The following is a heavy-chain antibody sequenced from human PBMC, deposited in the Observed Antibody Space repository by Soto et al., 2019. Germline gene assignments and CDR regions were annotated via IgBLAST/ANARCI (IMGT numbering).Heavy chain of an antibody. Sequence: EVQLVESGGGLVQPGGSLRLSCEASGFTVSSNYMSWVRQAPGKGLEWVSVIYSGGSTYYADSVKGRFIISRDNSKNTLYLQMNSLRAEDTAVYYCARVGPPPSYYYAMDVWGQGTTVTVSS. J-gene: IGHJ6*02. CDR1: GFTVSSNY. CDR2: IYSGGST. CDR3: ARVGPPPSYYYAMDV. V-gene: IGHV3-66*01.